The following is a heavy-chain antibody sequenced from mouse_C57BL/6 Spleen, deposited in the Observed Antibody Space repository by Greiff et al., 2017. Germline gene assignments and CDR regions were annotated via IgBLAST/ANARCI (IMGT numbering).Heavy chain of an antibody. CDR3: ARNDGDYRFAY. D-gene: IGHD2-13*01. J-gene: IGHJ3*01. CDR1: GFSLTSYG. Sequence: VKLQQSGPGLVQPSQSLSITCTVSGFSLTSYGVHWVRQSPGKGLEWLGVIWSGGSTDYNAAFISRLSIRKDNSKSQVFFKMNSLQADDTAIYYCARNDGDYRFAYWGQGTLVTVSA. V-gene: IGHV2-2*01. CDR2: IWSGGST.